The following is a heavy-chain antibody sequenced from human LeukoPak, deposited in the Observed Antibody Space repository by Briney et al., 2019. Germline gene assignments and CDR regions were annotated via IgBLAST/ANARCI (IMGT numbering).Heavy chain of an antibody. J-gene: IGHJ4*02. D-gene: IGHD6-13*01. CDR1: GGSFSGYY. Sequence: SETLSLTCAVYGGSFSGYYWSWIRQPPGKGLDWIGEINHSGSTNYNPSLKSRVTISVDTSKNQFSLKLSSVTAADTAVYYCARVVGASWYINYFDYWGQGTLVTVSS. CDR2: INHSGST. CDR3: ARVVGASWYINYFDY. V-gene: IGHV4-34*01.